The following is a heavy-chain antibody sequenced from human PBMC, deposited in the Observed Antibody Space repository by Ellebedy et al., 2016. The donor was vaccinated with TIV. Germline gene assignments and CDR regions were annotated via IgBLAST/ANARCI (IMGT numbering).Heavy chain of an antibody. D-gene: IGHD5-24*01. CDR2: MREDGTQT. CDR1: GFTFSSYW. CDR3: ARENYKSCDS. J-gene: IGHJ4*02. Sequence: GGSLRLXCAASGFTFSSYWMAWVRLVPGRGLEWVANMREDGTQTYYVDSLRGRFSISRDDAKKTLYLQMNSLTDEDTAVYYCARENYKSCDSWGQGTLVTVSS. V-gene: IGHV3-7*01.